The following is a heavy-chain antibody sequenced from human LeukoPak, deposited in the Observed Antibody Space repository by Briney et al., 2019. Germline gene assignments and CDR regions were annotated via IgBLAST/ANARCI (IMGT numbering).Heavy chain of an antibody. J-gene: IGHJ4*02. CDR3: ARYVSQEEALGY. D-gene: IGHD3-16*01. Sequence: SVKVSCKASGGTFSSYAISWVRQAPGQGLEWMGGIIPIFGTANYAQKFQGRVTITADESTSTAYMELSSLRSEDTAVYYCARYVSQEEALGYWGQGTLVTVSS. CDR2: IIPIFGTA. CDR1: GGTFSSYA. V-gene: IGHV1-69*13.